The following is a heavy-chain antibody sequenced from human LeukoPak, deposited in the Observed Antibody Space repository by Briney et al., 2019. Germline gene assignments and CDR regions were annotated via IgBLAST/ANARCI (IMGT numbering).Heavy chain of an antibody. D-gene: IGHD6-13*01. CDR1: GFTFSSYA. V-gene: IGHV3-23*01. CDR3: TKDRRGPAAGTWYFDS. CDR2: ITAIDGRT. Sequence: GGSLRLSCAASGFTFSSYAMGWVRQAPGRGLEWVSSITAIDGRTYYADSVGGRFTISRDNSKNTVYLQLNSLRAGDTAIYYCTKDRRGPAAGTWYFDSWGQGTLVTVSS. J-gene: IGHJ4*02.